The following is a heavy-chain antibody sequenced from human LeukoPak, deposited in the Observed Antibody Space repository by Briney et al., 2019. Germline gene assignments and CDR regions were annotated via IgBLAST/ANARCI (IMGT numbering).Heavy chain of an antibody. CDR2: VSHDGGTV. D-gene: IGHD6-6*01. CDR1: GFTLTSYG. V-gene: IGHV3-30-3*01. CDR3: ARPREAARSDY. Sequence: GGSLRLSCAVSGFTLTSYGIHWVRQAPGKGLEWVAVVSHDGGTVHYADSVKGRFTISRDNSKNTLYLQMNSLRAEDTAVYYCARPREAARSDYWGQGTLVTVSS. J-gene: IGHJ4*02.